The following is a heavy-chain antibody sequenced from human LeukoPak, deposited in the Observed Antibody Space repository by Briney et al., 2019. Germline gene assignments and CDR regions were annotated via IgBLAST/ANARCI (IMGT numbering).Heavy chain of an antibody. J-gene: IGHJ3*02. V-gene: IGHV1-18*01. CDR1: GYTFTSYG. Sequence: GASVKVSCKASGYTFTSYGISWVRQAPGQGLEWMGWISAYNGNTHYAQKLQGRVTMTTDTSTSTVYMELRSLRSDDTAVYYCARGGGVWFGELNAFDIWGQGTMVTVSS. CDR3: ARGGGVWFGELNAFDI. D-gene: IGHD3-10*01. CDR2: ISAYNGNT.